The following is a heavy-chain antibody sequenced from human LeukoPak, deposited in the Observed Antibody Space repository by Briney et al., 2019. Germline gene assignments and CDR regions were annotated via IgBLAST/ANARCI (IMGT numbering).Heavy chain of an antibody. CDR3: ARDRDSSGWYRPVDY. CDR2: IWYDGSNK. J-gene: IGHJ4*02. V-gene: IGHV3-33*01. CDR1: GFTFSSYG. Sequence: GGSLRLSCAASGFTFSSYGMHWVRQPPGKGLEWVAVIWYDGSNKYYADSVKGRFTISRDNSKNTLYRQMNSLRAEDTAVYYCARDRDSSGWYRPVDYWGQGTLVTVSS. D-gene: IGHD6-19*01.